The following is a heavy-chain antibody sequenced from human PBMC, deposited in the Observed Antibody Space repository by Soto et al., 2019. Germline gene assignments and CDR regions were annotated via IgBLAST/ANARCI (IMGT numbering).Heavy chain of an antibody. CDR1: GFTFSDYA. CDR3: ARALYYYGSGSYYSSSDYYGMDV. CDR2: ISSTTSYI. V-gene: IGHV3-21*01. Sequence: GGSLRLSCAASGFTFSDYAIHWVRQAPGKGLEWVSSISSTTSYIYYADSVKGRFTISRDNAKNSLYLQMNSLRAEDTAVYYCARALYYYGSGSYYSSSDYYGMDVWGQGTTVTVSS. J-gene: IGHJ6*02. D-gene: IGHD3-10*01.